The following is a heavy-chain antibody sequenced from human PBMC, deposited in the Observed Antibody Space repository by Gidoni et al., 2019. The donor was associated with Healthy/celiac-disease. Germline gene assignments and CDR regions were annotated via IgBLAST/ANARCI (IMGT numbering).Heavy chain of an antibody. J-gene: IGHJ6*02. CDR3: ARDSKYYYDSSGYSIPYYYYYGMDV. D-gene: IGHD3-22*01. V-gene: IGHV3-21*01. CDR1: GFTFSSDS. CDR2: ISSSSSYI. Sequence: EVQLVESGGGLVKPGGSLRLSCAASGFTFSSDSLHWVRQAPGKGLECVSSISSSSSYIYYADSVKGRFTISRDNAKNSLYLQMNSLRAEDTAVYYCARDSKYYYDSSGYSIPYYYYYGMDVWGQGTTVTVSS.